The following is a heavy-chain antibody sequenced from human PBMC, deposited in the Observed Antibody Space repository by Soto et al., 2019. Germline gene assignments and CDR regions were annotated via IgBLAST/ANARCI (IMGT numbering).Heavy chain of an antibody. CDR2: ISAHNGDT. CDR1: GYTFTSYG. D-gene: IGHD3-22*01. V-gene: IGHV1-18*01. CDR3: ARDWSRYYDSSGLMWFY. J-gene: IGHJ4*02. Sequence: ASVKVSCKAAGYTFTSYGISCVRQAPGQGLEWVGWISAHNGDTRYAQNLQGRITMTTDTFTNTAYMELTSLTSDDTAVYYCARDWSRYYDSSGLMWFYWGQGTLVTVSS.